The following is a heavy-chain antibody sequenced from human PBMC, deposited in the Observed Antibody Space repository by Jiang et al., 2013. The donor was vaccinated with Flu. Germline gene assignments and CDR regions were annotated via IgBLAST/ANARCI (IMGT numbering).Heavy chain of an antibody. CDR2: IRSKANRYVT. CDR3: VRLYSPDTPEQPLVIPYYYYGADV. D-gene: IGHD6-13*01. J-gene: IGHJ6*02. V-gene: IGHV3-73*01. CDR1: FSASA. Sequence: FSASAVHWVRQASGKGLEWVGRIRSKANRYVTSYAASVKGRFIISRDDSKNTAYLQMNSLKTEDTAVYYCVRLYSPDTPEQPLVIPYYYYGADVWGQGTTVTVSS.